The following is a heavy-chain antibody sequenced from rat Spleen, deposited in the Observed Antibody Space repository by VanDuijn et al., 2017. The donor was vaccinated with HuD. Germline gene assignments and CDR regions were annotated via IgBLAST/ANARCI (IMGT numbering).Heavy chain of an antibody. CDR2: MWSGGST. Sequence: EVQLKESGPGLVQPSQTLSLPCPVSGFSLTDYSVHWVRQPPGKGLEWMGVMWSGGSTAYNSALKSRLSISRDTSKSQVFLKMNSLQTDDTAIYFCTSPFRWFAYWGQGTLVTVSS. CDR3: TSPFRWFAY. CDR1: GFSLTDYS. J-gene: IGHJ3*01. V-gene: IGHV2S63*01.